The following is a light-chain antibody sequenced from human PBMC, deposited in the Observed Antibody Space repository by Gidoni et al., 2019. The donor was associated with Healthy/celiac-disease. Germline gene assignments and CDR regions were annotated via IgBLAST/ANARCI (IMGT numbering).Light chain of an antibody. Sequence: DIQMTRSPFTLSASVGDRVTITCRASQSISSWLAWYQQKPGKAPKLLIYKASSLESGVPSRFSGSGSGTEFTLTISSLQPDDFATYYCQQYNSYPWTFGQGTKVEIK. CDR2: KAS. V-gene: IGKV1-5*03. CDR1: QSISSW. J-gene: IGKJ1*01. CDR3: QQYNSYPWT.